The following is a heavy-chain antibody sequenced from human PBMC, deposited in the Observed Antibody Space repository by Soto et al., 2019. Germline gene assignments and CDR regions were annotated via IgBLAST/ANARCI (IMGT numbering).Heavy chain of an antibody. CDR3: ARDKLSSLVVETPHLFDS. CDR2: IIPKFGTA. Sequence: QVRLEQSGGEVKKPGSSVKVSCRVSGGIFSDYAVSWVRQAPGQGLQWVGGIIPKFGTAKYARKFEDRVTLTADELTSTVYMEINNLRSEATALYYCARDKLSSLVVETPHLFDSWGQGTLLTVSS. D-gene: IGHD2-21*01. V-gene: IGHV1-69*12. J-gene: IGHJ5*01. CDR1: GGIFSDYA.